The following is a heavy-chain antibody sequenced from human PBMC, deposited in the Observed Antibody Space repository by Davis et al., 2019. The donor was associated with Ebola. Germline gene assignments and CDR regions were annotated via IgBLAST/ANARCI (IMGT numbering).Heavy chain of an antibody. V-gene: IGHV3-21*01. CDR2: ISSSSSYI. Sequence: PGGSLRLSCAASGFTFSSYSMNWVRQAPGKGLEWVSSISSSSSYIYYADSVKGRFTISRDNAKNSLYLQMNSLRAEDTAVYYCARAQARWNYVPHPFDYWGQGTLVTVSS. J-gene: IGHJ4*02. CDR3: ARAQARWNYVPHPFDY. CDR1: GFTFSSYS. D-gene: IGHD1-7*01.